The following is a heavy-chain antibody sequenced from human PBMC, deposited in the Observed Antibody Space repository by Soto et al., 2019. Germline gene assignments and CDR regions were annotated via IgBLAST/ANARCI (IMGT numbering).Heavy chain of an antibody. CDR2: IYPHDSDT. CDR3: ARLYGSGEWHWFDP. Sequence: PGESLKISCKGSGYSFISYWIGWVRQMPGRGLEWMGIIYPHDSDTRYSPSFQGQVTISADKSISTAYLQWSSLKASDSAMYYCARLYGSGEWHWFDPWGQGTLVTVSS. V-gene: IGHV5-51*01. J-gene: IGHJ5*02. D-gene: IGHD3-10*01. CDR1: GYSFISYW.